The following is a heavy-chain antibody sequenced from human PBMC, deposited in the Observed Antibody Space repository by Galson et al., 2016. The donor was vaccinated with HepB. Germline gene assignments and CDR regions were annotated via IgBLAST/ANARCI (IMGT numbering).Heavy chain of an antibody. CDR3: AKDLYDYYDTSGYGLGGNAFDI. V-gene: IGHV3-23*01. CDR2: SVGST. D-gene: IGHD3-22*01. J-gene: IGHJ3*02. Sequence: SVGSTYYADSVKGRFTTSRDNSKNTLYLQINSLRAEDTAIYYCAKDLYDYYDTSGYGLGGNAFDIWGQGTMVTVSS.